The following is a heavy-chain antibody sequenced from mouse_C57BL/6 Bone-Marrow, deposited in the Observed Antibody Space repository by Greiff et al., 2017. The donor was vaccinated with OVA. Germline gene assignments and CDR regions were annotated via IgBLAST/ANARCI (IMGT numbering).Heavy chain of an antibody. J-gene: IGHJ3*01. Sequence: QVQLQQSGSELRSPGSSVKLSCKDFDSEVFPIAYMSWVRQKPGHGFEWIGGILPSIGRTIYGEKFEDKATLDADTLSNTAYLELNSLTSEDSAIDYCARRHYGSSLAYWGQGTLVTVSA. CDR2: ILPSIGRT. CDR1: DSEVFPIAY. V-gene: IGHV15-2*01. D-gene: IGHD1-1*01. CDR3: ARRHYGSSLAY.